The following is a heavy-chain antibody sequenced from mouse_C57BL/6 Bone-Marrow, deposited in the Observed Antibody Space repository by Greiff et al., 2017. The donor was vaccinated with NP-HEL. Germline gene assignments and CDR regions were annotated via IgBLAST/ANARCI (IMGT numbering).Heavy chain of an antibody. Sequence: VQLQQSGPELVKPGASVKISCKASGYSFTGYYMNWVKQSPEKSLEWIGAINPSTGGTTYNQKFKAKATLTVDKASSTAYMQLKSLTSEDSAVYYCARWGYGSSYGFAYWGQGTLVTVSA. CDR2: INPSTGGT. D-gene: IGHD1-1*01. CDR1: GYSFTGYY. J-gene: IGHJ3*01. CDR3: ARWGYGSSYGFAY. V-gene: IGHV1-42*01.